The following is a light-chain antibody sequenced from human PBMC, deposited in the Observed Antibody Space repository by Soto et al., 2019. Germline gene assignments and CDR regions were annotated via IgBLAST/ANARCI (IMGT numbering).Light chain of an antibody. J-gene: IGKJ4*01. Sequence: DIVMTQSPDSLSVSLCERATIHCMSSHSVLNTSNNKTYLAWYQQKPGLPPKLLIYWASTREVVVPDRFRGSGSGTDFTLSINTLQAEDAAVYFCQQYYSPPLSFGGGTHVEIK. CDR2: WAS. CDR1: HSVLNTSNNKTY. V-gene: IGKV4-1*01. CDR3: QQYYSPPLS.